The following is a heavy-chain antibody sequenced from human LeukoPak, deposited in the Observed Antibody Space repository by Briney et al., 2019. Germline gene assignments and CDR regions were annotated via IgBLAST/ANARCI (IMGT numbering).Heavy chain of an antibody. V-gene: IGHV4-34*01. J-gene: IGHJ4*02. CDR1: GGSFSGYY. D-gene: IGHD3-9*01. CDR2: IYYSGST. CDR3: ARHVMRYDILTGRFFDY. Sequence: SETLSLTCAVYGGSFSGYYWSWIRQPPGKGLEWIGSIYYSGSTYYNPSLKSRVTISVDTSKNQFSLKLSSVTAADTAVYYCARHVMRYDILTGRFFDYWGQGTLVTVSS.